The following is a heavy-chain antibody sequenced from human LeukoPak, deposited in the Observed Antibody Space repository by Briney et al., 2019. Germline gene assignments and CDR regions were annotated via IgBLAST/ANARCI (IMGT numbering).Heavy chain of an antibody. V-gene: IGHV3-7*01. Sequence: GGSLRLSCAASGFTFSSYWMSWIRQAPGKGLEWVANIKEDGSEKYYVDSVRGRFTISRDNARNSVYLQMNSLRVEDTAVYYCARGPVEWELLLDYWGQGTLVTVSS. CDR1: GFTFSSYW. D-gene: IGHD1-26*01. J-gene: IGHJ4*02. CDR3: ARGPVEWELLLDY. CDR2: IKEDGSEK.